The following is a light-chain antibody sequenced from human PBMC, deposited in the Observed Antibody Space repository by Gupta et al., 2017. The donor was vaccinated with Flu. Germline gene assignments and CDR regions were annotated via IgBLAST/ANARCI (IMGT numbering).Light chain of an antibody. CDR1: QSVLYSSNNKNY. Sequence: DIVMTQSPDSLAVSPGERAIINCKSSQSVLYSSNNKNYLAWYQQKPVQPPKVLIYWASTRDFGVPDRFSGSGSGTDFTLTISSLKVENLAVYFCQHCSSALPLTFGGGTKVEIQ. CDR3: QHCSSALPLT. J-gene: IGKJ4*01. CDR2: WAS. V-gene: IGKV4-1*01.